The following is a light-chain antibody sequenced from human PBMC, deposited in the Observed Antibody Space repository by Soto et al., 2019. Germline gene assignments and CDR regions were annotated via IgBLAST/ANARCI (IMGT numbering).Light chain of an antibody. J-gene: IGKJ1*01. CDR1: QTVKSSY. CDR2: GAS. Sequence: EIVLAHSPGTLSLSPGERATLSCRASQTVKSSYVAWYQQNPGQSPRLLIGGASSGATGIPDMCSGSGAGTDFTLTISILEPEDFAVYYCQQYGSSWTFGQGTKVDIK. CDR3: QQYGSSWT. V-gene: IGKV3-20*01.